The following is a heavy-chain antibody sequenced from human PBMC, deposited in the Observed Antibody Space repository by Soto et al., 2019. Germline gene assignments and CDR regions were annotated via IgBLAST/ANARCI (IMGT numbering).Heavy chain of an antibody. CDR3: ARALCGYSYGYCDYYYYGMDV. J-gene: IGHJ6*02. D-gene: IGHD5-18*01. V-gene: IGHV3-30-3*01. Sequence: VQLLESGGGLVQPGGSLRLSCAASGFTFSSYAMHWVRQAPGKGLEWVAVISYDGSNKYYADSVKGRFTISRDNSKNTLYLQMNSLRAEDTAVYYCARALCGYSYGYCDYYYYGMDVWGQGTTVTVSS. CDR1: GFTFSSYA. CDR2: ISYDGSNK.